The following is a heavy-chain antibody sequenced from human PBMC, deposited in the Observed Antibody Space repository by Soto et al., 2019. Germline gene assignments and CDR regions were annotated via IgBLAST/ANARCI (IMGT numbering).Heavy chain of an antibody. J-gene: IGHJ6*02. Sequence: ASVKVSCKASGYSFTDYHIHWVRQAPGQGLEWLGRINPKSGGTSTAQKFQGWVTMTRDRSISTVYMELTRLRSDDTAVYFCARGHSTDCSNGVCSFYYNHEMDVWGQGTTVTV. V-gene: IGHV1-2*04. D-gene: IGHD2-8*01. CDR2: INPKSGGT. CDR3: ARGHSTDCSNGVCSFYYNHEMDV. CDR1: GYSFTDYH.